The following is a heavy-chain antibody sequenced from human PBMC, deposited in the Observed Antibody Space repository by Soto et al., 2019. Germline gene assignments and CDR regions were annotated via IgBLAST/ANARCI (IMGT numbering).Heavy chain of an antibody. CDR1: GGSFSGYY. CDR3: ARVPWVDTMMIAY. D-gene: IGHD3-22*01. V-gene: IGHV4-34*01. Sequence: SETLSLTCAVYGGSFSGYYWSWIRQPPGKGLEWIGEINHSGSTNYNPSLKSRVTISVDTSKNQFSLKLSSVTAADTAVYYCARVPWVDTMMIAYWGQGTLVTVSS. CDR2: INHSGST. J-gene: IGHJ1*01.